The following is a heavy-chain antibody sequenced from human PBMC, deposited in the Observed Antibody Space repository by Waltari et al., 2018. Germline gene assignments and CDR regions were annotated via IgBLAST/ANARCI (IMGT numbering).Heavy chain of an antibody. J-gene: IGHJ4*02. CDR1: GYTLTELS. D-gene: IGHD6-25*01. V-gene: IGHV1-24*01. CDR2: FEPEDGET. Sequence: QVQLVQSGAEVKKPGASVKVSCKVSGYTLTELSMHWVRQAPGKGLEWMGGFEPEDGETIYAQKVQGRVTMTEDTSTDTACMELGSLGSEDTAVYDCATALAAAGPPFCDYWGQGTLVTVSS. CDR3: ATALAAAGPPFCDY.